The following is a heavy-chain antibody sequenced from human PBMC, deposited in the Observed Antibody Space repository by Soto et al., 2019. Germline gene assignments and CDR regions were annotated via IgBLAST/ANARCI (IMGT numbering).Heavy chain of an antibody. J-gene: IGHJ4*02. CDR3: ARLYSSSWYGGGYFDY. D-gene: IGHD6-13*01. V-gene: IGHV4-30-4*01. Sequence: QVQLQESGPGLVKPSQTLSLTCTVSGGSISSGDYYWSWIRQPPGKGLEWIGYNYYSGSTYYNPSLKSRVTISVDTSKNQFSLKLSSVTAADTAVYYCARLYSSSWYGGGYFDYWGQGTLVTVSS. CDR1: GGSISSGDYY. CDR2: NYYSGST.